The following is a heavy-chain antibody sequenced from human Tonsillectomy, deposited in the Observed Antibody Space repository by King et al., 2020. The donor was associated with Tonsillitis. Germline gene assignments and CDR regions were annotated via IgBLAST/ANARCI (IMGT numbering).Heavy chain of an antibody. CDR1: GFSFDEYG. Sequence: VQLVESGGGLVQPGRSLRLSCVASGFSFDEYGMHWVRQAPGKGLEWVTGISWNNGNIGYVDSVRGRFTISRDNAKNSLYLQMNSLRTEDTALYYCAKGRYSTSWNGIDSWGHGTLGSVS. D-gene: IGHD6-13*01. V-gene: IGHV3-9*01. CDR3: AKGRYSTSWNGIDS. J-gene: IGHJ5*01. CDR2: ISWNNGNI.